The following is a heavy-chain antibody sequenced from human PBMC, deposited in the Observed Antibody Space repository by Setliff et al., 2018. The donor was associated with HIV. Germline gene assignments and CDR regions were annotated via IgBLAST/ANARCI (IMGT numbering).Heavy chain of an antibody. CDR3: ECYNSDDGYFDN. J-gene: IGHJ4*02. CDR2: IYYSGST. V-gene: IGHV4-61*01. Sequence: SETLSLTCTVSGDSVGSRSYYWSWIRQPPGKGLEWIGYIYYSGSTNYNPSLKSRVTISVDTSKNQFSLKLSSVTAADTAVYYCECYNSDDGYFDNWGQGALVTVSS. CDR1: GDSVGSRSYY. D-gene: IGHD2-8*01.